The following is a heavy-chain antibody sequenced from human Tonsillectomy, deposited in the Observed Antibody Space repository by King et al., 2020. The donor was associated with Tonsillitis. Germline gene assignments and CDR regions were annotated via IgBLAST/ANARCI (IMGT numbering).Heavy chain of an antibody. CDR2: ISSNSSYI. Sequence: VQLVESGGGLVKPGGSLRLSCAASEFTFSSYTISWVRQAPGRGLEWVSSISSNSSYIYYADSVKGRFTISRDNAKNSVYLQMNSLRAEDTAVYYCARDSDYSNSPFDYWGQGILVTVSS. CDR3: ARDSDYSNSPFDY. J-gene: IGHJ4*02. V-gene: IGHV3-21*01. CDR1: EFTFSSYT. D-gene: IGHD4-11*01.